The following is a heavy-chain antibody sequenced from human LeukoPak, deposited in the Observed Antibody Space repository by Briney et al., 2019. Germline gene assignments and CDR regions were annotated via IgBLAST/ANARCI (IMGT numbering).Heavy chain of an antibody. CDR1: GYTFTSYG. J-gene: IGHJ4*02. CDR2: ISAYNGNT. D-gene: IGHD4-17*01. CDR3: ARVGGFQQTSVTTLSFYDY. Sequence: ASVKVSCKASGYTFTSYGISWVRQAPGQGLEWMGWISAYNGNTNYAQKLQGRVTMTTDTSTSTAYMELRSLRSDDTAVYYCARVGGFQQTSVTTLSFYDYWGQGTLVTVSS. V-gene: IGHV1-18*01.